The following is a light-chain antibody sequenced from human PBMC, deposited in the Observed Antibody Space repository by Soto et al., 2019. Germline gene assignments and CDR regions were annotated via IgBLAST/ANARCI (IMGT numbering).Light chain of an antibody. J-gene: IGLJ2*01. Sequence: QLVLTQSPSASASRGASVKLTCTLSSGHSSYAIAWHQQQPEKGPRYLMKLNSDGSHSKGDGIPDRFSGSSSGAERYLTISSLQSEDEADYYFQTWGTGIRVFGGGTKLTVL. CDR3: QTWGTGIRV. CDR1: SGHSSYA. V-gene: IGLV4-69*01. CDR2: LNSDGSH.